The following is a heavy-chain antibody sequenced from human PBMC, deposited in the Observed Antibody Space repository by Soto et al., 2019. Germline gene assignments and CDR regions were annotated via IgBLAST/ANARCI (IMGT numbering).Heavy chain of an antibody. D-gene: IGHD3-22*01. CDR2: ISGSGGST. Sequence: HPGGSLRLSCAASGFTFSSYAMSWVRQAPGKGLEWVSAISGSGGSTYYADSVKGRFTISRDNSKNTLYLQMNSLRAEDTAVYYCAKDITYYYDSSGYNYFDYWGQGTLVTVSS. CDR3: AKDITYYYDSSGYNYFDY. CDR1: GFTFSSYA. J-gene: IGHJ4*02. V-gene: IGHV3-23*01.